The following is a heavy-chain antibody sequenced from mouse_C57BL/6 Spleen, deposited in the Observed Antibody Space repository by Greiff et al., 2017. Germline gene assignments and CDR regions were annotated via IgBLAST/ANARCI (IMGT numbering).Heavy chain of an antibody. D-gene: IGHD1-1*01. Sequence: VQLKESGPELVKPGASVKISCKASGYSFTDYNMNWVKQSNGKSLEGIGVINPNYGTTSYNQKFKGKATLTVDQSSSTAYMQLNSLTSEDSAVYYCARGFPYGDYAMDYWGQGTSVTVSS. CDR2: INPNYGTT. CDR1: GYSFTDYN. CDR3: ARGFPYGDYAMDY. V-gene: IGHV1-39*01. J-gene: IGHJ4*01.